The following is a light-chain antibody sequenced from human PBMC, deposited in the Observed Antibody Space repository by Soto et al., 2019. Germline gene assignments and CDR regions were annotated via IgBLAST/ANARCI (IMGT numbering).Light chain of an antibody. V-gene: IGKV3-15*01. CDR1: QSVSSN. CDR3: QQYNYWPPLT. J-gene: IGKJ4*01. CDR2: GAS. Sequence: EIVMTQSPATLSVSPGDRATLSCRASQSVSSNLAWYQQKPGQAPRLLIYGASTRATGIPARFSGSGSGTEFTLTISSLQSEDFAVYYCQQYNYWPPLTFGAGTKVEIK.